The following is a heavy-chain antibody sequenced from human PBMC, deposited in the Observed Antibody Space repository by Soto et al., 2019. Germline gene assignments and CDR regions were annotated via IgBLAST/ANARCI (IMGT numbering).Heavy chain of an antibody. CDR3: ARGPSSSSFWYFDL. Sequence: GGSLRLSCAASGFTFSSYDMHWVRQATGKGLEWVSAIGTAGDTYYPGSVKGRFTISRENAKNSLYLQMNSLRAEDTAVYYCARGPSSSSFWYFDLWGRGTLVTVSS. CDR1: GFTFSSYD. J-gene: IGHJ2*01. CDR2: IGTAGDT. D-gene: IGHD6-6*01. V-gene: IGHV3-13*01.